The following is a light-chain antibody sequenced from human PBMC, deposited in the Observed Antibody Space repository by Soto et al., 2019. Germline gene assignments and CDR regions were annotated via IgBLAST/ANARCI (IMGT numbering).Light chain of an antibody. Sequence: EIMMTQSPANVSVFPGERATLSCRASQSIDSDLAWYQQKPGHVPRLLIYGASTRATGVPARFSGSGSGTEFPLTIISLQSDDFAVYYCPQYSHWRTFGPGTKVEIK. CDR1: QSIDSD. V-gene: IGKV3-15*01. CDR2: GAS. CDR3: PQYSHWRT. J-gene: IGKJ1*01.